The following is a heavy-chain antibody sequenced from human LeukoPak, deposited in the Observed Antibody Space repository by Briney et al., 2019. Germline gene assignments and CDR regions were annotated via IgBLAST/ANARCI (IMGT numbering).Heavy chain of an antibody. V-gene: IGHV4-59*01. CDR2: IYYSRST. CDR1: GGSISSYY. J-gene: IGHJ3*02. D-gene: IGHD6-19*01. CDR3: ARDNVSGWYEAGAFDI. Sequence: SETLSLTCTVSGGSISSYYWSWIRQPPGKGLEWIGYIYYSRSTNYNPSLKSRVTISVDTSKNQFSLKLSSVTAADTAVYYCARDNVSGWYEAGAFDIWGQGTMVTVSS.